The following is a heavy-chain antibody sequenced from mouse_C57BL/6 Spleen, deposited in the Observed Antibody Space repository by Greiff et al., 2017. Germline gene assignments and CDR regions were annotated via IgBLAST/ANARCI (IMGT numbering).Heavy chain of an antibody. CDR2: INPSTGGT. V-gene: IGHV1-43*01. CDR3: ARNYGSSPFAY. D-gene: IGHD1-1*01. Sequence: EVQLQQSGPELVKPGASVKISCKASGYSFTGYYMHWVKQSPEKSLEWIGEINPSTGGTSYNEKFKGKATLTVDKSSSTAYMQLKGVTSEDSAVYYCARNYGSSPFAYWGQGTLVTVSA. J-gene: IGHJ3*01. CDR1: GYSFTGYY.